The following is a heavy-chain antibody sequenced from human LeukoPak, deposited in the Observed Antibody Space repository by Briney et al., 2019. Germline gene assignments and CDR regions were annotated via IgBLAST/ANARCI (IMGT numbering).Heavy chain of an antibody. Sequence: GGSLRLFCAASGFTFSNAWMSWVRQAPGKGLEWVGRIKSKTDGGTTDYAAPVKGRFTISRDDSKNTLYLQMNSLKTEDTAVYYCTTGPNCGGDCYSGDDYWGQGTLVTVSS. CDR1: GFTFSNAW. D-gene: IGHD2-21*02. V-gene: IGHV3-15*01. CDR3: TTGPNCGGDCYSGDDY. CDR2: IKSKTDGGTT. J-gene: IGHJ4*02.